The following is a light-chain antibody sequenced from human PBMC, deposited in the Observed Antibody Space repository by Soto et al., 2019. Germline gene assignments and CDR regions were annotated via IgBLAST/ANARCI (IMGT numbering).Light chain of an antibody. J-gene: IGLJ1*01. CDR1: SSDVGGYNY. Sequence: QSALTQPASVSGSPGQSITISCTGTSSDVGGYNYVSWYQQHPGKAPKLMIYHVSNRPSGVSNRFSGSKSGNTASLTIYGLQAEDEADYYFSSYASSSTLYVFGAGTKVTVL. CDR3: SSYASSSTLYV. V-gene: IGLV2-14*03. CDR2: HVS.